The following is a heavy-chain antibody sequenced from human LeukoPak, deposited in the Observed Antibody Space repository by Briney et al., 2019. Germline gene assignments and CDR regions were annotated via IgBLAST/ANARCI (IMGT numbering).Heavy chain of an antibody. D-gene: IGHD1-26*01. J-gene: IGHJ4*02. CDR3: AKEQFRGSYQGSDY. CDR1: GFTFSSYA. Sequence: GGSLRLSCAASGFTFSSYAMSWVRQAPGKGLEWVSGTSGSGGSTNYADSVKGRFIISRDNSKNMLYLQMSSLRAEDTAVYYCAKEQFRGSYQGSDYWGQGTLATVSS. CDR2: TSGSGGST. V-gene: IGHV3-23*01.